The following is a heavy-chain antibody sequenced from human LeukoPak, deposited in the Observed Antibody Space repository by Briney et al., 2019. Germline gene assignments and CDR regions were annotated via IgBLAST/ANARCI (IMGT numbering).Heavy chain of an antibody. Sequence: SETLSLTCTVSGGSISSYYWSWIRQPPGKGLEWIGYIYYSGSTYYNPSLKSRVTISVDTSKNQFSLKLSSVTAADTAVYYCARGIFGVVTPDAFDIWGQGTMVTVSS. J-gene: IGHJ3*02. D-gene: IGHD3-3*02. CDR2: IYYSGST. V-gene: IGHV4-59*06. CDR3: ARGIFGVVTPDAFDI. CDR1: GGSISSYY.